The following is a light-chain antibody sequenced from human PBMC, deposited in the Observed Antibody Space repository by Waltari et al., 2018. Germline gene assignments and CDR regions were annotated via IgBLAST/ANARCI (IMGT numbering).Light chain of an antibody. Sequence: EIVLTQSPGTLSLSPGERDTLSCRARQSVSSSYLAWYQQKPGQAPRLLIYGASSRATGIPDRFSGSGSGTDFTLTISRLEPEDFAVYYCQQYGSSGWTFGQGTKVEIK. CDR2: GAS. CDR1: QSVSSSY. J-gene: IGKJ1*01. V-gene: IGKV3-20*01. CDR3: QQYGSSGWT.